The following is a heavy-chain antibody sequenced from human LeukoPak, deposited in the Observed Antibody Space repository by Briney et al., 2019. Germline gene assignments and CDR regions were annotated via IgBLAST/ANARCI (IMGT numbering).Heavy chain of an antibody. CDR3: ARGGYCSSTSCYMRSPFDP. J-gene: IGHJ5*02. CDR2: MNPNSGNT. Sequence: GASMKASCKASGSTFTSYDINWVRQATGHGLEWMGWMNPNSGNTGYAQKFQGRVTITRDTSISTAYMELSSLRSEDTAVYYCARGGYCSSTSCYMRSPFDPWGQGTLVTVSS. V-gene: IGHV1-8*03. CDR1: GSTFTSYD. D-gene: IGHD2-2*02.